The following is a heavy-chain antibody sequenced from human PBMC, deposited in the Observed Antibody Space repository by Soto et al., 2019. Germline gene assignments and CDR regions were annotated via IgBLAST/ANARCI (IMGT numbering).Heavy chain of an antibody. CDR3: ARSGIAEPNDAFDI. CDR2: IWYDGSNK. Sequence: QVQLVESGGGVVQPGRSLRLSCAASGFTFSSYGMHWVRQAPGKGLEWVAVIWYDGSNKYYADSVKGRFTISRDNSKNTLYLQMNSLRAEDTAVYCCARSGIAEPNDAFDIWGQGTMVTVSS. CDR1: GFTFSSYG. D-gene: IGHD6-13*01. V-gene: IGHV3-33*01. J-gene: IGHJ3*02.